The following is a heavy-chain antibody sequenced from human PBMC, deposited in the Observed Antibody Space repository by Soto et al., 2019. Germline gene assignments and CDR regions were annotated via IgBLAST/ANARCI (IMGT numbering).Heavy chain of an antibody. CDR2: IDDSVNT. CDR1: GASFTIGDYV. J-gene: IGHJ5*02. V-gene: IGHV4-30-4*02. CDR3: ARARGGDSGDYASLFDR. Sequence: PSETLSPPFTVLGASFTIGDYVWSWIRQRPGKGREWIWYIDDSVNTYYNPSLKRRVTISLDTSKNHFSLKVTSMTEADTAVYFCARARGGDSGDYASLFDRWGQGTLVTVSS. D-gene: IGHD4-17*01.